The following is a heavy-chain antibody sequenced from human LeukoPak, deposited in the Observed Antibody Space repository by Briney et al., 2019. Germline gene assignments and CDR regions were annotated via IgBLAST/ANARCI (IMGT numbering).Heavy chain of an antibody. CDR3: ARGILGLIPIDY. Sequence: PGGSLRLSCAASGFVVSNNYLAWARQAPGEGLEWVSFMYSDNNIYCADSVKGRFAISRDNSKNTFYLQMNSLRVEDTAIYYCARGILGLIPIDYWGQGTLVTVSS. D-gene: IGHD3-10*01. J-gene: IGHJ4*02. CDR1: GFVVSNNY. V-gene: IGHV3-53*01. CDR2: MYSDNNI.